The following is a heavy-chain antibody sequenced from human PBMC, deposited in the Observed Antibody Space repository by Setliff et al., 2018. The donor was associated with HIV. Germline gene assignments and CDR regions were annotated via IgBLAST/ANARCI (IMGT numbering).Heavy chain of an antibody. V-gene: IGHV4-39*07. CDR2: IYYHGDT. D-gene: IGHD3-10*01. CDR1: GGFVSRSSYY. Sequence: SETLSLTCTVSGGFVSRSSYYWGWIRQPRGKRLEWIGTIYYHGDTNYNPSLKSRAPMSLDTPKNQFSLSLTSLTARDTAVYFCARSKGDWFGSAFDIWGQGTLVTVSS. CDR3: ARSKGDWFGSAFDI. J-gene: IGHJ3*02.